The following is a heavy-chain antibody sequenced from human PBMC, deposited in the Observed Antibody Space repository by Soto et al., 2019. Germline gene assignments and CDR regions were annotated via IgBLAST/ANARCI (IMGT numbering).Heavy chain of an antibody. CDR3: AAGAYDFWSGYHALGAFAP. J-gene: IGHJ5*02. CDR1: GFTFTSSA. V-gene: IGHV1-58*01. CDR2: IVVGSGNT. D-gene: IGHD3-3*01. Sequence: QMQLVQSGPEVKKPGTSVKVSCKASGFTFTSSAVQWVRQARGQRLEWIGWIVVGSGNTNYAQKFQERVTITRDMSTSTAYMELSSLRSEDTAVYYCAAGAYDFWSGYHALGAFAPWGQGTLVTVSS.